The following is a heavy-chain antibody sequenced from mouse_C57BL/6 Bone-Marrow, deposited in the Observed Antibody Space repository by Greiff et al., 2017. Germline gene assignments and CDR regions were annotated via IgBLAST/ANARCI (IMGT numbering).Heavy chain of an antibody. CDR1: GFTFSDYY. Sequence: EVQLQESEGGLVQPGSSMKLSCTASGFTFSDYYMAWVRQVPEKGLEWVANINYDGSSTYYLDSLKSRFIISRDNAKNILYLQMISLKSEDTATXYCARDASTVVATGYFDVWGTGTTVTVSS. V-gene: IGHV5-16*01. CDR2: INYDGSST. J-gene: IGHJ1*03. CDR3: ARDASTVVATGYFDV. D-gene: IGHD1-1*01.